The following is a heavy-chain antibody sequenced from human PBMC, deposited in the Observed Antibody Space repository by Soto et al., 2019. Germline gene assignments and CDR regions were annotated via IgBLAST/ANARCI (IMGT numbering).Heavy chain of an antibody. Sequence: GGSLRLSCAASGFTFSDYYMSWIRQAPGKGLEWDSYISSSGSTIYYADSVKGRFTISRDNAKNSLYLQMNSLRAEDTAVYYCARSNPTPYGDYDYYSYYGMDVWGQGTTVTVSS. D-gene: IGHD4-17*01. V-gene: IGHV3-11*01. CDR3: ARSNPTPYGDYDYYSYYGMDV. CDR2: ISSSGSTI. CDR1: GFTFSDYY. J-gene: IGHJ6*02.